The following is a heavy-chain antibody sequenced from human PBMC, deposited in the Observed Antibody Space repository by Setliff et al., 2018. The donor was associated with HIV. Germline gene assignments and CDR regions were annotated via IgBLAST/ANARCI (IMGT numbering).Heavy chain of an antibody. J-gene: IGHJ4*02. CDR1: GGSISSSSYY. Sequence: PSETLSLTCTVSGGSISSSSYYWGWIRQPPGKGLEWIGSIYYSGSTYYNPSLKSRVTISVDTSKNQFSLKLSSVTAADTAVYYCASEAGGYSYGFWEDTWAYYFDYWGQGTLVTVPQ. V-gene: IGHV4-39*01. CDR2: IYYSGST. D-gene: IGHD5-18*01. CDR3: ASEAGGYSYGFWEDTWAYYFDY.